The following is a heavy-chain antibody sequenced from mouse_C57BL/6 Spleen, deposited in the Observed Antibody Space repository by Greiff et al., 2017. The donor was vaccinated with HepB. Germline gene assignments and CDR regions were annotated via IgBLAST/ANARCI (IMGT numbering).Heavy chain of an antibody. CDR2: IYPGDGDT. J-gene: IGHJ1*03. Sequence: VQLQQSRAELVKPGASVKISCKASGYAFSSYWMNWVKQRPGKGLEWIGQIYPGDGDTNYNGKFKGKATLTADKSSSTAYMQLSSLTSEDSAVYFCASHYYGSSYPWYFDVWGTGTTVTVSS. V-gene: IGHV1-80*01. CDR1: GYAFSSYW. D-gene: IGHD1-1*01. CDR3: ASHYYGSSYPWYFDV.